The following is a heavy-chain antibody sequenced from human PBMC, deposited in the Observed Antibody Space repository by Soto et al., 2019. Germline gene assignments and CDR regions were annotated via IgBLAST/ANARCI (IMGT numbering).Heavy chain of an antibody. V-gene: IGHV1-2*02. CDR3: ARGGGVGVAGSAAFDM. CDR1: GYPVTAYY. J-gene: IGHJ3*02. D-gene: IGHD3-3*01. Sequence: QLHLVQSGAVVKKPGASVTVSCSASGYPVTAYYMHWVRQAPGRGLEWMGGINPATGAAKYTQTFQGRVTMTRETSTSTVFMEPSGLTSGDTAVFYFARGGGVGVAGSAAFDMWGQGTLVTVSS. CDR2: INPATGAA.